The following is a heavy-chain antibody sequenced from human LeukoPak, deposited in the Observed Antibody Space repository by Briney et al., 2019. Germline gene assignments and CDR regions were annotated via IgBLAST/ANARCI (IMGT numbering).Heavy chain of an antibody. J-gene: IGHJ4*02. Sequence: SETLSLTCTVSGGSISSSSYYWGWIRQPPGKGLEWIGSIYYSGSTYYNPSLKSRVTISVDTSKNQFSLKLSSVTAADTAVYYCARQGYGGNLDYWGQGTLVTVSS. CDR1: GGSISSSSYY. CDR3: ARQGYGGNLDY. D-gene: IGHD4-23*01. V-gene: IGHV4-39*01. CDR2: IYYSGST.